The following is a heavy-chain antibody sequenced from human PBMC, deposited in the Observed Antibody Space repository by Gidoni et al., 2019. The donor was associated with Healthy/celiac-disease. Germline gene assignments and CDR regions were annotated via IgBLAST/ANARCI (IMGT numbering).Heavy chain of an antibody. Sequence: QVQLVESGGGVVQPGRSLRLSCAASVSTFRSHAMHSVPQAPGKGLEWVAVISYDGSNKYYADSVKGRFTISRDNSKNTLYLQMNSLRAEDTAVYYCARDQRRDILTGPAYYYYYYGMDVWGQGTTVTVSS. CDR1: VSTFRSHA. D-gene: IGHD3-9*01. V-gene: IGHV3-30-3*01. J-gene: IGHJ6*02. CDR2: ISYDGSNK. CDR3: ARDQRRDILTGPAYYYYYYGMDV.